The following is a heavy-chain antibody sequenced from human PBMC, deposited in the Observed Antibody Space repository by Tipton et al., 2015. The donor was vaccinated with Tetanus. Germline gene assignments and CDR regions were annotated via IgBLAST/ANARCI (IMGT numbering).Heavy chain of an antibody. CDR2: ISSSGST. Sequence: TLSLTCTVSGDSLRSGDRNWSWIRQAPGKGLEWLAYISSSGSTNSDYFLKSRISISRDTSKNQYFLNLSSVTAADTAVYFCARGRYDALWEGDLLYYHQYGMDVWGQGTTVNVSS. CDR1: GDSLRSGDRN. D-gene: IGHD1-26*01. V-gene: IGHV4-61*08. J-gene: IGHJ6*02. CDR3: ARGRYDALWEGDLLYYHQYGMDV.